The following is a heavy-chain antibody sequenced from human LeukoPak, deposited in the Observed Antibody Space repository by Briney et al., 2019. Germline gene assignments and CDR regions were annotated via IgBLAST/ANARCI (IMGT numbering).Heavy chain of an antibody. V-gene: IGHV3-23*01. Sequence: GGSLRLSCAASGFTFSSYAMNWVRQAPGKGLEWVSVITGSEGSTNYADSVKGRFTISRDNSKNTLYLQMSSLRAEDTAVYFCAIEGSPSTVDYWGQGTLVTVSS. CDR1: GFTFSSYA. D-gene: IGHD3-10*01. CDR3: AIEGSPSTVDY. CDR2: ITGSEGST. J-gene: IGHJ4*02.